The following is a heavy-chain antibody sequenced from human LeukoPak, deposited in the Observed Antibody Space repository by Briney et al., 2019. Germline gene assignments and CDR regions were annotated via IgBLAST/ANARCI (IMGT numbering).Heavy chain of an antibody. CDR1: GGSISDYY. V-gene: IGHV4-4*07. Sequence: PSETLSLTCTVSGGSISDYYWSWIRQPAGKGLVWIGRIYTSGSTNYNPSLKSRVTMSVDTSKNQFSLKLSSVTAADTAVYYCARDRHGMSVSDYFDYWGQGTLATVSS. CDR2: IYTSGST. CDR3: ARDRHGMSVSDYFDY. D-gene: IGHD6-19*01. J-gene: IGHJ4*02.